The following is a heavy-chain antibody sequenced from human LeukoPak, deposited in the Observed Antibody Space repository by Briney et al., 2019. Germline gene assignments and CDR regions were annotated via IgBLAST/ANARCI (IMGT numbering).Heavy chain of an antibody. CDR3: ARDLDFLVGELSLVGFDY. CDR2: ISAYNGNT. CDR1: GYTFTSYG. D-gene: IGHD3-16*02. J-gene: IGHJ4*02. Sequence: ASVKVSCKASGYTFTSYGISWVRQAPGQGLEWMGWISAYNGNTNYAQKLQGRVTMTTDTSTSTAYMELWSLRSDDTAVYYCARDLDFLVGELSLVGFDYWGQGTLVTVSS. V-gene: IGHV1-18*01.